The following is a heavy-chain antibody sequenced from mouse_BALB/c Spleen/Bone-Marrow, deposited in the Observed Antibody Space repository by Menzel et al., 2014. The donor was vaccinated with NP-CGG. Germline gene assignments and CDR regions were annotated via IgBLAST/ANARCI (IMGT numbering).Heavy chain of an antibody. CDR3: ASFYGRFAY. Sequence: VQLVESGAELMKPGASVKISCKATGYTFSSYWIEWVKQRPGHGLEWIGEILPGSGSTNYNEKFKGKATFTADTSSNTAYMQLSSLTSEDSAVYYCASFYGRFAYWGQETLVTVSA. V-gene: IGHV1-9*01. CDR2: ILPGSGST. D-gene: IGHD1-1*02. CDR1: GYTFSSYW. J-gene: IGHJ3*01.